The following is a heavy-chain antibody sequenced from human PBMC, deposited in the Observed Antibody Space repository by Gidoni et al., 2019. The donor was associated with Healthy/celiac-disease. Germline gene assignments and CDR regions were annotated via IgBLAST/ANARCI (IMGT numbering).Heavy chain of an antibody. Sequence: EVQLVESGGGLVKPGGSLRLSCAASGLTCSSDSMNWVRQAPGKGMEWVSSSSSSSSYIYDADSVKGRFTISRDNAKNSLYLQMNSLRAEDTAVYYCASGIEDIVLMVYATSPFDYWGQGTLVTVSS. CDR1: GLTCSSDS. D-gene: IGHD2-8*01. CDR2: SSSSSSYI. V-gene: IGHV3-21*01. CDR3: ASGIEDIVLMVYATSPFDY. J-gene: IGHJ4*02.